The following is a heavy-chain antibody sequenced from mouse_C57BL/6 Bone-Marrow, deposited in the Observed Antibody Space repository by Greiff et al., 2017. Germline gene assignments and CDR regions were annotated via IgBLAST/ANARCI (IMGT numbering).Heavy chain of an antibody. V-gene: IGHV1-15*01. CDR2: IDPETGGT. CDR1: GYTITDYE. Sequence: QVQLQQSGAELVRPGASVTLSCKASGYTITDYEMHWVKQTPVHGLEWIGAIDPETGGTAYNQKFKGKAILTADKSSSTAYMELRSLTSEDSAVYYCTRRGLLDAMDYWGQGTSVTVSS. CDR3: TRRGLLDAMDY. D-gene: IGHD2-3*01. J-gene: IGHJ4*01.